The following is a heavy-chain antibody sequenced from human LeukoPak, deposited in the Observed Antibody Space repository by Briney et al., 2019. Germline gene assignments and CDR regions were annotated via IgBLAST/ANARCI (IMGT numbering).Heavy chain of an antibody. CDR2: IYSGGST. Sequence: GGSLRLSCAASGFTFSNYEMNWVRQAPGKGLEWVSLIYSGGSTYYADSVKGRFTISRDNSKNTLYLQMNSLRAEDTAVYYCARERFLEWLLYQLPDYWGQGTLVTVSS. D-gene: IGHD3-3*01. V-gene: IGHV3-66*01. J-gene: IGHJ4*02. CDR3: ARERFLEWLLYQLPDY. CDR1: GFTFSNYE.